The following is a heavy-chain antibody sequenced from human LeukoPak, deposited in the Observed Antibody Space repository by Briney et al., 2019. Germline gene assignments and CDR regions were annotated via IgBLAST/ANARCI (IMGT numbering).Heavy chain of an antibody. V-gene: IGHV4-4*02. CDR1: GASISRGSW. CDR2: FSHSGIT. Sequence: SETLSLTCDVSGASISRGSWWSWVRQPPGKGLEWIGEFSHSGITNFDPSLKSRVTISVDKSRNQFSLNLISVTAADTAVYFCARNGGHNQEHWGQGTLVTVSS. J-gene: IGHJ4*02. CDR3: ARNGGHNQEH. D-gene: IGHD1-1*01.